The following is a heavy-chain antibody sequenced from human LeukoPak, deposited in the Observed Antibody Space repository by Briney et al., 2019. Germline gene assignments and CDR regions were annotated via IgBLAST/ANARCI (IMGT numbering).Heavy chain of an antibody. D-gene: IGHD2-21*02. CDR3: ARDPAYCGGDCYPVLDY. Sequence: ASVKVPCKASGYTFTSYVISWVRQAPGQGLEWMGWISAYNGNTNYAQKLQGRVTMTTDTSTSTAYMELRSLRSDDTAVYYCARDPAYCGGDCYPVLDYWGQGTLVTVSS. J-gene: IGHJ4*02. CDR1: GYTFTSYV. CDR2: ISAYNGNT. V-gene: IGHV1-18*01.